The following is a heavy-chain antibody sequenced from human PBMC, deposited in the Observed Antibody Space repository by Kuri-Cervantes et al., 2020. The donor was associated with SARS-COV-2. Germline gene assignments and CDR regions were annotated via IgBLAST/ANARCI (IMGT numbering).Heavy chain of an antibody. CDR3: ATGSLWVGYLDY. D-gene: IGHD1-26*01. V-gene: IGHV4-39*01. CDR2: IYYSGST. J-gene: IGHJ4*02. CDR1: GGSISSSSYY. Sequence: SETLSLTCTVSGGSISSSSYYWGWIRQPPGKGLEWIGSIYYSGSTYYNPSLKSRVTISVDTSKNQFSLKLSSVTAADTAVYYCATGSLWVGYLDYWGQGTLVTVSS.